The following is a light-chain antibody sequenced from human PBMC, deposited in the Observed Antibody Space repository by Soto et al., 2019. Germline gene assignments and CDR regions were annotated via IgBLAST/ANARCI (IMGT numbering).Light chain of an antibody. CDR1: SSDVGGYNY. J-gene: IGLJ1*01. Sequence: QSALAQPASVSGSPGQSITISCTGTSSDVGGYNYVSWYQQHPGKAPKLIIYEVSNRPTGASNRFSGSKSGHTASLTISGLQSEDEADYFCTSYTSSSTLDVFGTGTKVTVL. CDR3: TSYTSSSTLDV. CDR2: EVS. V-gene: IGLV2-14*01.